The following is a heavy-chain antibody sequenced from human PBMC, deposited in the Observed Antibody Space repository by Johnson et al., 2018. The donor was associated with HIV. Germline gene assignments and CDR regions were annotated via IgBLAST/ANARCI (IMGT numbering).Heavy chain of an antibody. J-gene: IGHJ3*02. V-gene: IGHV3-20*04. Sequence: EVQLVESGGGVVRPGGSLRLSCGASGFTFEDHDMSWVRQVPGKGLEWVSGINWNGGTTGYADSVKGRFRISRDNAKKSLYLQMNSLRAEDTALYYCAKAERITMIVVVISAFDIWGQGTMVTVSS. CDR2: INWNGGTT. CDR3: AKAERITMIVVVISAFDI. D-gene: IGHD3-22*01. CDR1: GFTFEDHD.